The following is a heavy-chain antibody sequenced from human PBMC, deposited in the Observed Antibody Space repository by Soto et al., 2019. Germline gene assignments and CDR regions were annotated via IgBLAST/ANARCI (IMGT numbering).Heavy chain of an antibody. Sequence: PGGSLRLSCAASGFTFSSYEMNWVRQAPGKGLEWVSGISGSGGSTYYADSVEGRFTISRDNSKNTLYLQMNSLRAEDTAVYYCAKSGWGVVVPAVNWYFDLWGRGTLVTVSS. V-gene: IGHV3-23*01. D-gene: IGHD2-2*01. J-gene: IGHJ2*01. CDR3: AKSGWGVVVPAVNWYFDL. CDR2: ISGSGGST. CDR1: GFTFSSYE.